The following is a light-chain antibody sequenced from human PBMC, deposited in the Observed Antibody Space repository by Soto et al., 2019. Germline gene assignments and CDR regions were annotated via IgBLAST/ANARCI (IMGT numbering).Light chain of an antibody. J-gene: IGLJ2*01. V-gene: IGLV1-44*01. CDR3: AAWDDSLNGAV. Sequence: QSVVTQPPSASGTPGQWVTISCSGSSSNIGGNTVNWYQQLPGTAPKLLIYANNQRPSGVPDRFSGSKSGTSASLAISGLQSEDEADYYCAAWDDSLNGAVFGGGTKLTVL. CDR2: ANN. CDR1: SSNIGGNT.